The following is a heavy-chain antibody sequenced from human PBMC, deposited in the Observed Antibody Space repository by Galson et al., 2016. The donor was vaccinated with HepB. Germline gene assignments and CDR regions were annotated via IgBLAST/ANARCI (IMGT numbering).Heavy chain of an antibody. CDR1: EYTFISFE. D-gene: IGHD2-21*01. V-gene: IGHV1-8*01. J-gene: IGHJ3*02. CDR3: VRGGSLPAFGDKSIHPGAFDI. CDR2: MNPNSGNT. Sequence: SVKVSCKAAEYTFISFEINWVRQATGQGLEWMGWMNPNSGNTVYAQNFQGRLIMTRSTSINTAYMDLGSLRSDDTAVYYCVRGGSLPAFGDKSIHPGAFDIWGQGTVVTVSS.